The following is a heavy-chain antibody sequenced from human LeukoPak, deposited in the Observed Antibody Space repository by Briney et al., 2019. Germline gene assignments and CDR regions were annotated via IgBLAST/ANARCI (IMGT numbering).Heavy chain of an antibody. D-gene: IGHD4-17*01. CDR1: GFIFSSYA. V-gene: IGHV3-30*04. Sequence: GGSLRLSCAASGFIFSSYAMHWVRQAPGKGLEWVAVISYDGSNKYYADSVKGRFTISRDNSKNTLYLQMNSLRAEDTAVYYCATDNVNYGDYEGVEYYFDYWGQGTLVTVSS. CDR2: ISYDGSNK. CDR3: ATDNVNYGDYEGVEYYFDY. J-gene: IGHJ4*02.